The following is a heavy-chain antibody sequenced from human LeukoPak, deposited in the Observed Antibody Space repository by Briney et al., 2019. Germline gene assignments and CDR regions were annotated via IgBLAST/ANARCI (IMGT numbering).Heavy chain of an antibody. D-gene: IGHD6-6*01. CDR3: ARWVAARARYYFDY. CDR1: GDSLSSYY. Sequence: PSETLSLTCTVSGDSLSSYYWNWIRQPPGKGLEWIGYIYYSGSTNYNPSLKSRVTISVDTSKNQFSLKLSSVTAADTAVYYCARWVAARARYYFDYWGQGTLVTVSS. CDR2: IYYSGST. V-gene: IGHV4-59*01. J-gene: IGHJ4*02.